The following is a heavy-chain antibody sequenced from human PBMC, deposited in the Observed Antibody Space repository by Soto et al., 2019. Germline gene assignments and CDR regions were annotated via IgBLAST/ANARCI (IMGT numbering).Heavy chain of an antibody. CDR3: AKNRGYEPPYYSDS. D-gene: IGHD5-12*01. V-gene: IGHV3-23*01. Sequence: EVQLLESGGGLVQPGGSLRLSCAASGFVFRHYAMTWSRQTPGKGLEWVSSIYGAGNDPNYAYSVKGRFTISRDNSKNTLYLQMSSLRAEDTAMYYCAKNRGYEPPYYSDSWGQGTLVTVSS. CDR1: GFVFRHYA. J-gene: IGHJ4*02. CDR2: IYGAGNDP.